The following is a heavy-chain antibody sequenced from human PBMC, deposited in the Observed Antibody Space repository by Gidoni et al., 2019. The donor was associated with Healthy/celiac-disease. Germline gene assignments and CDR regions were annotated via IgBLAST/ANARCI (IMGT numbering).Heavy chain of an antibody. V-gene: IGHV3-30*18. J-gene: IGHJ4*02. D-gene: IGHD6-19*01. CDR2: ISYDGSNK. CDR3: ANGGYDSSGSY. CDR1: GFTFSSYG. Sequence: QVQLVESGGGVVQPGRSLRLSCAASGFTFSSYGMHWVRQAPGKGLEWVAVISYDGSNKYYADSVKGRFTISRDNSKNTLYLQMNSLRAEDTAVYYCANGGYDSSGSYWGQGTLVTVSS.